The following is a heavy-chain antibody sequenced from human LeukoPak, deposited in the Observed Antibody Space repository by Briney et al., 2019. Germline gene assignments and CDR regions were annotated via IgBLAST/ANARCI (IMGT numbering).Heavy chain of an antibody. CDR2: IIPIFGTA. Sequence: GASVKVSCKASGGTFSSYAISWVRQAPGQGLEWMGGIIPIFGTANYAQKFQGRVTITADESTSTAYMELSSLRSEDTAVYYCARALARVYDILTGWDLFDYWGQGTLVTVSS. CDR1: GGTFSSYA. J-gene: IGHJ4*02. D-gene: IGHD3-9*01. CDR3: ARALARVYDILTGWDLFDY. V-gene: IGHV1-69*13.